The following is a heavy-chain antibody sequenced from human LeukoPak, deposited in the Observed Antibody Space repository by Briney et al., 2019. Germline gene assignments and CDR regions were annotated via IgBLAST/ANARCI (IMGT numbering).Heavy chain of an antibody. CDR1: GGSISSYY. J-gene: IGHJ4*02. CDR3: ARAEEKFSTSWHIGPLDY. D-gene: IGHD6-13*01. Sequence: SETLSLTCTVTGGSISSYYWSWIRQPPGKGLEWIGYIYNSVTTHYSPSLKSRVTMSIDTSKNQFSLNLNSVTAADTAVYYCARAEEKFSTSWHIGPLDYWGQGALVTVSS. V-gene: IGHV4-59*01. CDR2: IYNSVTT.